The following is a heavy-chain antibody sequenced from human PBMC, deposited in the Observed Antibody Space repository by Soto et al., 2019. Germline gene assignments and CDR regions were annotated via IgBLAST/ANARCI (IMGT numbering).Heavy chain of an antibody. CDR2: IYPGDSDT. CDR3: XRSGRYFDWTRLGAFDI. J-gene: IGHJ3*02. V-gene: IGHV5-51*01. CDR1: GYSFTSYW. D-gene: IGHD3-9*01. Sequence: PGESMKISCKGSGYSFTSYWIGWVRQMPGKGLEWMGIIYPGDSDTRYSPSFQGQVTISADKSISTAYLQWSSLKASDTAMYYCXRSGRYFDWTRLGAFDIWGQGTMVTVSS.